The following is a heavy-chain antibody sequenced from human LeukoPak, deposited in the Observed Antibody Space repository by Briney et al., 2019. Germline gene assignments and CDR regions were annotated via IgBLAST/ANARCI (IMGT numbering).Heavy chain of an antibody. CDR1: GYTLTGYY. CDR2: INPNSGGT. D-gene: IGHD1-1*01. J-gene: IGHJ3*02. Sequence: GASVKVSCKASGYTLTGYYMHWVRQAPGQGLEWMGWINPNSGGTDFAQKFQGRVTMTRDTSISTAYMELSRLRSDDTAVYYCAREFVQRERRTDAFDIWGQGTMVTVSS. V-gene: IGHV1-2*02. CDR3: AREFVQRERRTDAFDI.